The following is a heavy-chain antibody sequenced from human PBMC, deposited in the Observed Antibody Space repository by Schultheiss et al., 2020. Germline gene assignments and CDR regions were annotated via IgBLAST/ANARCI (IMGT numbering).Heavy chain of an antibody. Sequence: GSLRLSCKGSGYSFTSYWIGWVRQMPGKGLEWMGVIYPGDSDTRYSPSFQGQVTISADKSISTAYLQWSSLKPSDTAMYYCGRSTFGANSNWCDPWGRGPLVTVAS. CDR2: IYPGDSDT. CDR1: GYSFTSYW. V-gene: IGHV5-51*01. D-gene: IGHD2/OR15-2a*01. J-gene: IGHJ5*02. CDR3: GRSTFGANSNWCDP.